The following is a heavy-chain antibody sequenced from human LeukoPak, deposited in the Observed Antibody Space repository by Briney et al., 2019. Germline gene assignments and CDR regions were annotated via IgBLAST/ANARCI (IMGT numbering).Heavy chain of an antibody. J-gene: IGHJ4*02. Sequence: GGSLRLSCAASGFTFSSYGMHWVRQAPGKGLEWVAVIWYDGSNKYYADSVKGRFTISRDNSKNTLYLQMNSLRAEDTAVYYCAKARTPYNSGFDYWGQGTLVAVSS. CDR1: GFTFSSYG. V-gene: IGHV3-33*06. CDR2: IWYDGSNK. D-gene: IGHD6-19*01. CDR3: AKARTPYNSGFDY.